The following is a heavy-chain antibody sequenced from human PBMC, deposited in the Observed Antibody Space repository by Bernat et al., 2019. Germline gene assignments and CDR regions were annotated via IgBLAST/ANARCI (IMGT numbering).Heavy chain of an antibody. D-gene: IGHD3-3*01. CDR2: ISSSGSTI. CDR1: GFTFSDYY. V-gene: IGHV3-11*01. CDR3: ARDHRGFLEWYYFDY. J-gene: IGHJ4*02. Sequence: QVQLVESGGGVVQPGRSLRLSCAASGFTFSDYYMSWIRQAPGKGLEWVSYISSSGSTIYYADSVKGRFTISRDNAKNSLYLQMNSLRAEDTAVYYCARDHRGFLEWYYFDYWGQGTLVTVSS.